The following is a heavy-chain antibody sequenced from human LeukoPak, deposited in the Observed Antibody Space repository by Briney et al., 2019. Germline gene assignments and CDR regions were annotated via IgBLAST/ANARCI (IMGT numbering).Heavy chain of an antibody. V-gene: IGHV1-2*02. CDR3: ARDRIYGDDGVCDY. CDR2: INPYTGDT. J-gene: IGHJ4*02. D-gene: IGHD4/OR15-4a*01. Sequence: ASVKVSCKASGYTFTSYYMHWVRQAPGQGLEWMGWINPYTGDTNSAQKFQGRVTMTRDTSISTAYMELSRLTSDDTAVYYCARDRIYGDDGVCDYWGQGTLVTVSS. CDR1: GYTFTSYY.